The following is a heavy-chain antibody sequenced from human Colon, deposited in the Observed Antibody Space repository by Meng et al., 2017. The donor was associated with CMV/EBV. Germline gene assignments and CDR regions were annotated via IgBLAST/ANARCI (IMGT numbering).Heavy chain of an antibody. CDR3: ARVGSSSGFDY. CDR1: GFTFSSHW. CDR2: IKEDGSQT. V-gene: IGHV3-7*01. D-gene: IGHD6-6*01. J-gene: IGHJ4*02. Sequence: GGSLRFSCAASGFTFSSHWMNWVRQAPGKGLEWVANIKEDGSQTYYVDSVKGRFTISRDNAKNSLDLHMNSLRAEDSAVYYCARVGSSSGFDYWGLGTLVTVSS.